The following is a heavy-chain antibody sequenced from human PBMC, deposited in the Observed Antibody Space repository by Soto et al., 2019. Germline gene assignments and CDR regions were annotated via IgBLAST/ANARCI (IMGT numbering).Heavy chain of an antibody. D-gene: IGHD2-15*01. J-gene: IGHJ5*02. V-gene: IGHV3-23*01. CDR2: ISGSGGIT. Sequence: EVQLLESGGGLVQPGESLRLSCAASGITFSSYAMNWVRQAPGKGLEWVSSISGSGGITHYADSVKGRFTISRDNPKNTLYPQMNTLRAEDTAIYYCAKAVATTFGWFDPWGQGTLVTVSS. CDR1: GITFSSYA. CDR3: AKAVATTFGWFDP.